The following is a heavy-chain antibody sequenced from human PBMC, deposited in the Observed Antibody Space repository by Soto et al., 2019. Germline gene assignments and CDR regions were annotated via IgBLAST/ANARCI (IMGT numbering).Heavy chain of an antibody. CDR2: ISGPSIYI. CDR1: GFTFSGYS. D-gene: IGHD2-8*01. V-gene: IGHV3-21*01. Sequence: EVQLVESGGGLVKPGGSLRLSCVASGFTFSGYSINWVRLTPGKGLEWVSYISGPSIYIYYADSVKGRFTISRDNAKSAVYLQMNSLRAEDTPVYYCARGFRNGFNVWGQGTTVTVSS. CDR3: ARGFRNGFNV. J-gene: IGHJ6*02.